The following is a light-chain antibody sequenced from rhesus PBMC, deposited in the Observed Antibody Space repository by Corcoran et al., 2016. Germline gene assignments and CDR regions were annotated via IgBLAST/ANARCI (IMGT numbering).Light chain of an antibody. V-gene: IGKV1-37*01. Sequence: DIQMTQSPSSLSASVGDTVTITCRASQGISSYLAWYQQKPGKAPNPLIYYASNLESGVPSRFSGSGSGTKCTLTISSLQPEDFATVYCQPYNSAPYSFGQGTKVEIK. CDR1: QGISSY. CDR2: YAS. J-gene: IGKJ2*01. CDR3: QPYNSAPYS.